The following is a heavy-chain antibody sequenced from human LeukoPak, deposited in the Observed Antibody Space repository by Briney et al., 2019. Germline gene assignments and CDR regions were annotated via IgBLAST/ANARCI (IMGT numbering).Heavy chain of an antibody. CDR3: ARGSVIVGATTFDY. Sequence: SVKVSCKASGGTFSSYAISRVRQAPGQGLEWMGRIIPIFGIANYAQKFQGRVTITADKSTSTAYMELSSLRSEDTAVYYCARGSVIVGATTFDYWGQGTLVTVSS. D-gene: IGHD1-26*01. CDR2: IIPIFGIA. CDR1: GGTFSSYA. V-gene: IGHV1-69*04. J-gene: IGHJ4*02.